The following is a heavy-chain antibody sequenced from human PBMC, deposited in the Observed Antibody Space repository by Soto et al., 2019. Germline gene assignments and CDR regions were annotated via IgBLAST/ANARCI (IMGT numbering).Heavy chain of an antibody. Sequence: PGESLKISCRGSGYDFSGFWIGWVRQMPGKGLEWLGIIYPDNSRTIYSPSFEGQVTMSVDKSITTAHLWWSSLRASDTAMYYCARFMGKTLRENWFDPWGQGTLVTVSS. CDR3: ARFMGKTLRENWFDP. CDR2: IYPDNSRT. D-gene: IGHD4-17*01. V-gene: IGHV5-51*01. CDR1: GYDFSGFW. J-gene: IGHJ5*02.